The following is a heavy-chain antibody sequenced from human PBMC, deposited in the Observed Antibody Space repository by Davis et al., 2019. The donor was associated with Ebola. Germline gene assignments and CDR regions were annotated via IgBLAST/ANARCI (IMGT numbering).Heavy chain of an antibody. CDR2: ISSSGSTI. Sequence: GGSLRLSCAASGFTFSDYYMSWIRQAPGKGLEWVSYISSSGSTIYYADSVKGRFTISRDNAKNSLYLQMNSLRAEDTAVYYCARALLPMSGYSGYERGDAFDIWGQGTMVTVSS. J-gene: IGHJ3*02. V-gene: IGHV3-11*01. D-gene: IGHD5-12*01. CDR3: ARALLPMSGYSGYERGDAFDI. CDR1: GFTFSDYY.